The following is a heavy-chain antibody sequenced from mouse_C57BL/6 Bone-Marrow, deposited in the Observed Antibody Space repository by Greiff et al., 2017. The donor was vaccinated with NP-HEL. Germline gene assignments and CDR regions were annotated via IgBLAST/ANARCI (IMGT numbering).Heavy chain of an antibody. V-gene: IGHV14-4*01. Sequence: VQLQQSGAELVRPGASVKLSCTASGFNIKDDYMHWVKQRPEQGLEWIGWIDPENGDTEYASKFQGKATITADTSSNTAYLQLSILTSEDTAVYYCTVSYSNYWFAYGGQGTLVTVSA. CDR3: TVSYSNYWFAY. CDR1: GFNIKDDY. J-gene: IGHJ3*01. D-gene: IGHD2-5*01. CDR2: IDPENGDT.